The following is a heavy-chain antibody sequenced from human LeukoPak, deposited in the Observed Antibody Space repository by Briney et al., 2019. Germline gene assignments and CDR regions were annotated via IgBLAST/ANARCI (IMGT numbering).Heavy chain of an antibody. V-gene: IGHV3-73*01. D-gene: IGHD6-19*01. CDR3: TREYSSGWPFDF. CDR2: IRSKADSYAT. Sequence: QPGGSLRLSCAASGFTFSDSAIHWVRQATGKGLEWVGRIRSKADSYATTYAVSLKGRFTISRDDSRNRAYLQMSSLRTEDTAVYYCTREYSSGWPFDFWGQGTLVTVSS. J-gene: IGHJ4*02. CDR1: GFTFSDSA.